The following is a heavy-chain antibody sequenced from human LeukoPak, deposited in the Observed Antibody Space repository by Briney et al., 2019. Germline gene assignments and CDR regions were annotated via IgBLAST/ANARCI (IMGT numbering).Heavy chain of an antibody. V-gene: IGHV3-23*01. Sequence: GGSLRLSCAASGFTFSSYAMSWVRQAPGKGLEWVSAISGSGGSTYYADPVKGRFTISRDNSKNTLYLQMNSLRAEDTAVYYCAKVNWNDFFVSVAFDIWGQGTMVTVSS. J-gene: IGHJ3*02. CDR3: AKVNWNDFFVSVAFDI. CDR1: GFTFSSYA. CDR2: ISGSGGST. D-gene: IGHD1-20*01.